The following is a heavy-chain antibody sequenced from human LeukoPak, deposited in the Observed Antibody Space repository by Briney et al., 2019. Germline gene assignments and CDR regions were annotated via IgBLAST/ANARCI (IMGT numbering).Heavy chain of an antibody. CDR2: ISAYNGNT. CDR1: GYTFTSYG. CDR3: ARDSPLPKDQNWFDP. D-gene: IGHD2-15*01. Sequence: ASVKVSCKASGYTFTSYGISWVRQAPGQGLEWMGWISAYNGNTNYAQKLQGRVTMTTDTSTSTAYMELRSLRSDDTAVYYCARDSPLPKDQNWFDPRGQGTLVTVSS. J-gene: IGHJ5*02. V-gene: IGHV1-18*01.